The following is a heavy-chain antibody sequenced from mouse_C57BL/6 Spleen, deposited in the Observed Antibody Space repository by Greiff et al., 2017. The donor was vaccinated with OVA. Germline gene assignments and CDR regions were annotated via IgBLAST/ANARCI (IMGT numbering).Heavy chain of an antibody. CDR1: GFNIKNTS. Sequence: EVQLQQSVAELVRPGASVKLSCTASGFNIKNTSMHWVKQRPEQGLEWIGRIDPANGNTKYAPKFQGKATITADTSSNTAYLQLSSLTSEDTAIYYCARFGGFAYWGQGTLVTVSA. J-gene: IGHJ3*01. CDR2: IDPANGNT. V-gene: IGHV14-3*01. CDR3: ARFGGFAY. D-gene: IGHD1-1*02.